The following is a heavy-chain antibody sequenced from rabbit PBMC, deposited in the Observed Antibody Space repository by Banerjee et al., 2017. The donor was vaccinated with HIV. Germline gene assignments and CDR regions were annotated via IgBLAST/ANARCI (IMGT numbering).Heavy chain of an antibody. D-gene: IGHD6-1*01. J-gene: IGHJ6*01. CDR3: ARGYGTYDRYGMDL. V-gene: IGHV1S45*01. CDR1: GFSFSSGYD. Sequence: QEQLEESGGGLVKPGASLTLTCKASGFSFSSGYDMCWVRQPPGKGLEWIACIYTGSGIAYYASWAKGRFTISKTSSTTVTLQMTSLTAADTATYFCARGYGTYDRYGMDLWGQGTLVTVS. CDR2: IYTGSGIA.